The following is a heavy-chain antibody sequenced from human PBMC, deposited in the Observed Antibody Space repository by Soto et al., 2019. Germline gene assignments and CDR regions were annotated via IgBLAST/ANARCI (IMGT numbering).Heavy chain of an antibody. D-gene: IGHD1-26*01. Sequence: EVQLVESGGGLVQPGRSLRLSCAASGFTFDDYAMHWVRQAPGKGLEWVSGISWNSGSIGYADSVKGRFTISRDNAKNYLYLQMNSLRAEDMALYYCAKDINPLGRACDYWGQGTLVTVSS. CDR3: AKDINPLGRACDY. V-gene: IGHV3-9*03. J-gene: IGHJ4*02. CDR1: GFTFDDYA. CDR2: ISWNSGSI.